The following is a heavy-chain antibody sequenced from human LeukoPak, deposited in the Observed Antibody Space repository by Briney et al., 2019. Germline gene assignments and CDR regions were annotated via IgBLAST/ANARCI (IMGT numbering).Heavy chain of an antibody. J-gene: IGHJ4*02. CDR1: GFTFSNAW. CDR2: IKSNTDGGTT. CDR3: TTVRYYGSGSPY. V-gene: IGHV3-15*01. Sequence: KAGGSLRLSCAASGFTFSNAWMSWDRQAPGKGLEWVGRIKSNTDGGTTDYAAPVKGRFTISRDDSKNTLYLQMNSLKTEDTAVYYCTTVRYYGSGSPYWGQGTLVTVSS. D-gene: IGHD3-10*01.